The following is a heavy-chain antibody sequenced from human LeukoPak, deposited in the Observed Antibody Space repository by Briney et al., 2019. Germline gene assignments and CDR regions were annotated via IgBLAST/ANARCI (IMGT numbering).Heavy chain of an antibody. Sequence: ASVKVSCKASGYTFSSYGISWVRQAPGQGLEWMGWINPNSGGTNYAQKFQGRVTMTRDTSISTAYMELSRLRSDDTAVYYCARVVARIAAAGTASPWIFDYWGQGTLVTVSS. J-gene: IGHJ4*02. CDR2: INPNSGGT. CDR3: ARVVARIAAAGTASPWIFDY. CDR1: GYTFSSYG. V-gene: IGHV1-2*02. D-gene: IGHD6-13*01.